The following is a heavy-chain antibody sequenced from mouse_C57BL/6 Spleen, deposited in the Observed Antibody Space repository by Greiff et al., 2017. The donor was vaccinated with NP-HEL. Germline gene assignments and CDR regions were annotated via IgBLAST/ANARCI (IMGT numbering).Heavy chain of an antibody. Sequence: QVQLKESGAELVRPGASVKLSCKASGYTFTDYYINWVKQRPGQGLEWIARIYPGSGNTYYNEKFKGKATLTAEKSSSTAYMQLSSLTSEDSAVYFCASHYYGSSPWFAYWGQGTLVTVSA. J-gene: IGHJ3*01. D-gene: IGHD1-1*01. CDR2: IYPGSGNT. CDR3: ASHYYGSSPWFAY. V-gene: IGHV1-76*01. CDR1: GYTFTDYY.